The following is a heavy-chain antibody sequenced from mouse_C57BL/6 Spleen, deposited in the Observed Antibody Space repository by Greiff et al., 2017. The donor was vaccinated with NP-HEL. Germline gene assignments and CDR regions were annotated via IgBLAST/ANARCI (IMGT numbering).Heavy chain of an antibody. CDR3: ARGGGSSPFDD. CDR2: ISSGSGTI. Sequence: EVQLVESGGGLVKPGASLKLSCAASGFTFSDYGMHWVRQAPEQGLEWVAYISSGSGTIYYADTVKGRFTISRDKAKNTLFLQMTSLRSEDTAMDYCARGGGSSPFDDWGKGTTLTVSS. CDR1: GFTFSDYG. J-gene: IGHJ2*01. V-gene: IGHV5-17*01. D-gene: IGHD1-1*01.